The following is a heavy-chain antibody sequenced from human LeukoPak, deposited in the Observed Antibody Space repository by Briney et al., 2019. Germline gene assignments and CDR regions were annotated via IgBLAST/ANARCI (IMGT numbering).Heavy chain of an antibody. CDR1: GYTFTSYG. V-gene: IGHV1-18*01. Sequence: ASVKVSCKASGYTFTSYGISWVRQAPGQGLEWMGWISAYNGNTNYAQKLQGRVTMTTDTSTSTAYMELRSLRSDDTAVYYCARHDYGSGSYFYYYYYMDVWGKGTTVTISS. D-gene: IGHD3-10*01. CDR3: ARHDYGSGSYFYYYYYMDV. J-gene: IGHJ6*03. CDR2: ISAYNGNT.